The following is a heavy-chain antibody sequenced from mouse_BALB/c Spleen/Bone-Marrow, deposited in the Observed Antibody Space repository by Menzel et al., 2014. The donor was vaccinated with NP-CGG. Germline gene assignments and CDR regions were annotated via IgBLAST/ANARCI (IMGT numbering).Heavy chain of an antibody. D-gene: IGHD2-3*01. J-gene: IGHJ3*01. CDR3: ARLGYYGGFAY. CDR1: GSDFSGFW. CDR2: INPDSSTI. V-gene: IGHV4-1*02. Sequence: DVMLVESGGGLVQPGGSLKLSCAASGSDFSGFWMGWVRQAPGKGLEWIGEINPDSSTINYAPSLKDRFIISRDNAKNTLYLQVSKVRSEDTALYYCARLGYYGGFAYWGQGTLVTVSA.